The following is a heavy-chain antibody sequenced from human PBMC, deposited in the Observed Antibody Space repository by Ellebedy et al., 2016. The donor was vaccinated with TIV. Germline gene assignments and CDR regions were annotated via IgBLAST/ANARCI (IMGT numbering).Heavy chain of an antibody. CDR1: GGSISSYY. Sequence: MPSETLSLTCTVSGGSISSYYWSWIRQPPGKGLEWIGYIYYSGSTNYNPSLKSRVTISVDTSKNQFSLKLSSVTAADTAVYYCARDRYGDYAYYYYYYGMDVWGQGTTVTVSS. J-gene: IGHJ6*02. D-gene: IGHD4-17*01. CDR3: ARDRYGDYAYYYYYYGMDV. V-gene: IGHV4-59*12. CDR2: IYYSGST.